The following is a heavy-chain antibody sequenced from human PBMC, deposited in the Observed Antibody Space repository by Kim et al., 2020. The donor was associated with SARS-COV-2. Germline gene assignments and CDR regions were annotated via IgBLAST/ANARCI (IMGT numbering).Heavy chain of an antibody. CDR3: PTSYDRSGYYRNSVGMYV. J-gene: IGHJ6*01. CDR1: GFTFSDYY. V-gene: IGHV3-11*01. D-gene: IGHD3-22*01. CDR2: ISSSGSTI. Sequence: GGSLRLSCAASGFTFSDYYMSWIRQAPGKGLEWVSYISSSGSTIYYADSVKGRFTISRANPTNPLYLQRTSRRPEAPAVYYGPTSYDRSGYYRNSVGMYV.